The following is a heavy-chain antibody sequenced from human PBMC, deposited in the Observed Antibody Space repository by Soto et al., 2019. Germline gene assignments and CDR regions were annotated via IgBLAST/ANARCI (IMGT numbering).Heavy chain of an antibody. D-gene: IGHD5-18*01. Sequence: SETLSLTCTVSGGSIGSYYWSWIRQPPGKGLEWIGYIYYSGSTNYNPSLKSRVTISVDTSKNQFSLKLSSVTAADTAVYYCARSRGYSYGFVDYWGQGTLVTVSS. CDR2: IYYSGST. CDR1: GGSIGSYY. V-gene: IGHV4-59*01. J-gene: IGHJ4*02. CDR3: ARSRGYSYGFVDY.